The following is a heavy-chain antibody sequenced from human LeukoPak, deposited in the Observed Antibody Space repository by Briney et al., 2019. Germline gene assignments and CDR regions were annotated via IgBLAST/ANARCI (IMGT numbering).Heavy chain of an antibody. CDR3: ARGPGGGNSGY. Sequence: SVKVSCKASGGTFSSYAISWVRQAPGQGLEWMGRTIPILGIANYAQKFQGRVTITADKSTSTAYMELSSLRSEDTAVYYCARGPGGGNSGYWGQGTLVTVSS. CDR1: GGTFSSYA. D-gene: IGHD4-23*01. V-gene: IGHV1-69*04. J-gene: IGHJ4*02. CDR2: TIPILGIA.